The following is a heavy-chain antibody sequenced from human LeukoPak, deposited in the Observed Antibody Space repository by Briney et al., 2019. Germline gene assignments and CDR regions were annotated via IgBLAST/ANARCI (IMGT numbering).Heavy chain of an antibody. CDR1: GGSFSGYY. CDR3: ARVPPSGSRTITSDY. J-gene: IGHJ4*02. D-gene: IGHD3-10*01. V-gene: IGHV4-34*01. Sequence: SETLSLTCAVYGGSFSGYYWSWIRQPPGKGLEWIGEINHSGSTNYNPSLKSRVTISVDTSKNQFSLKLSSVTAADTAVYYCARVPPSGSRTITSDYWGQGTLVTVSS. CDR2: INHSGST.